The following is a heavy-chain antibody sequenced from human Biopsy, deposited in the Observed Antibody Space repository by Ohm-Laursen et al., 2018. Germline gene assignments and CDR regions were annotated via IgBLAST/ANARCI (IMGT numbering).Heavy chain of an antibody. J-gene: IGHJ4*02. D-gene: IGHD6-19*01. CDR2: ISSSGSTI. CDR3: ARDYPSYSSVWYREPIIHC. CDR1: GFTFSSYE. V-gene: IGHV3-48*03. Sequence: SLRLSCVASGFTFSSYEMNWVRQAPGKGLEWVSYISSSGSTIHYADSVKGRFTISRDNAKNSLYLQMNSLRAEDTAVYYCARDYPSYSSVWYREPIIHCWGQGTLVTVSS.